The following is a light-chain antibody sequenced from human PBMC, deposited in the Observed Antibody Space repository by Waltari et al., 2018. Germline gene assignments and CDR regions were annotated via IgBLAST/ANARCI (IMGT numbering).Light chain of an antibody. CDR3: QKYNSAPLT. V-gene: IGKV1-27*01. CDR2: VAS. CDR1: QDISHH. Sequence: DIQMTQSPSSLSASVGDRVTITCRASQDISHHFAWYQQKPGKVPKLLIYVASTLQSGVPSRFSGSGSGTDFTLTISSLQPEDVATYYCQKYNSAPLTFGPGTKVDIK. J-gene: IGKJ3*01.